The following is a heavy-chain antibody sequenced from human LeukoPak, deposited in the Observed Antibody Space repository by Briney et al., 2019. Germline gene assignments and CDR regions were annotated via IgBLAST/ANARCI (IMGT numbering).Heavy chain of an antibody. CDR2: ISGSGGST. Sequence: GGSLRLSCAASGFTFSGYAMSWVRQAPGKGLGWVSAISGSGGSTYYADSVKGRFTISRDNSKNTLYLQMNSLRAEDTAVYYCAKDGAPFVPAAYWYFDLWGRGTLVTVSS. V-gene: IGHV3-23*01. CDR3: AKDGAPFVPAAYWYFDL. J-gene: IGHJ2*01. D-gene: IGHD2-2*01. CDR1: GFTFSGYA.